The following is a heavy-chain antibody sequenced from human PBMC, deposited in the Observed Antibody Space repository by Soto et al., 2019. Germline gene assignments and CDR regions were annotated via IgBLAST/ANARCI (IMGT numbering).Heavy chain of an antibody. V-gene: IGHV1-18*01. CDR1: GYTFTSYV. CDR2: ISAYNGNT. D-gene: IGHD2-15*01. J-gene: IGHJ6*03. CDR3: ARGVDCSGGSCYSSGYYYYYMDV. Sequence: ASVKVSCKASGYTFTSYVISWVRQAPGQGLEWMGCISAYNGNTNYAQKLQGRVTMTTDTSTSTAYMEPRSLRSDDTAVYYCARGVDCSGGSCYSSGYYYYYMDVWGKGTTVTVSS.